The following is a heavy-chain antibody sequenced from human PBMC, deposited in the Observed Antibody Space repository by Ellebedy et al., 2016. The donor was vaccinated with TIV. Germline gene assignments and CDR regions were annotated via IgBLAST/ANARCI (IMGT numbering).Heavy chain of an antibody. CDR2: IHHSGST. Sequence: SETLSLTCAVSGASVSSSSWWGWVRQPPGKGLVWIGEIHHSGSTTYNPSLKSRVSMSVDKSNNQFSLRLTSVTAADTAVYYCARLGSGWSPQSYYFDYWGQGTLVSVSS. V-gene: IGHV4-4*02. CDR1: GASVSSSSW. D-gene: IGHD6-13*01. J-gene: IGHJ4*02. CDR3: ARLGSGWSPQSYYFDY.